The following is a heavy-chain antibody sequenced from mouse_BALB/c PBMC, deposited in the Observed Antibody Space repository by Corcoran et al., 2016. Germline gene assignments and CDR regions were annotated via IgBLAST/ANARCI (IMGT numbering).Heavy chain of an antibody. CDR3: ARPYYGSSYEYFDV. Sequence: EVQLQQSGPELVKPGASMKISCKASGYSFTGYTMNWVKQSHGKNLEWIGLINPYNGGTSYNQKFKGKATLPVDKSSSTAYMALLSLTSEDSAVYYGARPYYGSSYEYFDVWGAGTTVTVSS. D-gene: IGHD1-1*01. J-gene: IGHJ1*01. CDR1: GYSFTGYT. V-gene: IGHV1-18*01. CDR2: INPYNGGT.